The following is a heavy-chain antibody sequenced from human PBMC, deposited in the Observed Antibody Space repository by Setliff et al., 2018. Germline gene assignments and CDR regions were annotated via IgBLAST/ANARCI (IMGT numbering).Heavy chain of an antibody. CDR3: ARHPTNPNFDP. J-gene: IGHJ5*02. Sequence: TSETLSLTCTVSGFSISSGNYYWAWTRQPAGKGLEWIASIYSSGSTHYNPSLKSRVSISGDTSKNRFSLKLTSATAADTAVYYCARHPTNPNFDPWGRGILVTVSS. CDR2: IYSSGST. CDR1: GFSISSGNYY. V-gene: IGHV4-39*01.